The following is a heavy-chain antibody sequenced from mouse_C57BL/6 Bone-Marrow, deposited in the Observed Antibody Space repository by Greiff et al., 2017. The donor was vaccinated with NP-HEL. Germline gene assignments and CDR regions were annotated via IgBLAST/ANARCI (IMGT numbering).Heavy chain of an antibody. D-gene: IGHD1-1*02. CDR1: GYTFTSYW. CDR2: IDPSDSYT. Sequence: QVQLQQPGAELVMPGASVKLSCKASGYTFTSYWMHWVKQRPGQGLEWIGEIDPSDSYTNYNQKFKGKSTLTVDKSSSTAYMQLSSLTSEDSAVYYCARGGGGSYVGWGQGTLVIVSA. V-gene: IGHV1-69*01. J-gene: IGHJ3*02. CDR3: ARGGGGSYVG.